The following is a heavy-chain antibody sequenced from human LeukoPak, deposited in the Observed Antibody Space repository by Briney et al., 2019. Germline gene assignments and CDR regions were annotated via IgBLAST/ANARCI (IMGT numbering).Heavy chain of an antibody. D-gene: IGHD1-26*01. CDR3: ARGEVVGSTGGSLDF. CDR1: GYTFTGYY. J-gene: IGHJ4*02. Sequence: GASVKVSCKASGYTFTGYYIHWVRQAPGQNLEWMGWFNPNSGGSNYAQKLQGRVTMTRDTSISTAYMELSSLRSDDTAVYYCARGEVVGSTGGSLDFWGQGALVTVSS. CDR2: FNPNSGGS. V-gene: IGHV1-2*02.